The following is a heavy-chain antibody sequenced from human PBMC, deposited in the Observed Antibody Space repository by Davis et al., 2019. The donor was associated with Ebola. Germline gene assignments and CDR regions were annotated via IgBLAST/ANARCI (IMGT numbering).Heavy chain of an antibody. Sequence: PGGSLRLSCAASGFTFSSYAMHWVRQAPGKGLEWVAVISYDGSNKYYADSVKGRFTISRDNSKNTLYLQMNSLRAEDTAVYYCARDYYGSGMGYGMDVWGQGTTVTVSS. V-gene: IGHV3-30*04. J-gene: IGHJ6*02. CDR3: ARDYYGSGMGYGMDV. D-gene: IGHD3-10*01. CDR1: GFTFSSYA. CDR2: ISYDGSNK.